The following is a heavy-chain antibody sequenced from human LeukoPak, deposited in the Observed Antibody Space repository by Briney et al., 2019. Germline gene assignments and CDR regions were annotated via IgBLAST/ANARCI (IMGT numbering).Heavy chain of an antibody. Sequence: SQTLSLTCAVSGGSISSGGYSWSWIRQPPGKGLEWIGYIYHSGSTYYNPSLKSRVTISVDRSKNQFSLKLSSVTAADTAVYYCARVSTVTHYYYGMDVWGQGTTVTVS. CDR2: IYHSGST. J-gene: IGHJ6*02. D-gene: IGHD4-17*01. CDR1: GGSISSGGYS. V-gene: IGHV4-30-2*01. CDR3: ARVSTVTHYYYGMDV.